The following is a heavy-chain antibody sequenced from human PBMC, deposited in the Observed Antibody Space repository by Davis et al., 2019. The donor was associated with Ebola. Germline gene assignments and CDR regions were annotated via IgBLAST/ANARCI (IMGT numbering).Heavy chain of an antibody. Sequence: PGGSLRLSCAASGFTVSSNYMSWVRQAPGKGLEWVSYISSSGSTIFYADSVKGRFTISRDNAKKSLYLQMNSLRAEDTAVYYCASPLHRRSYYYYYGMDVWGQGTTVIVSS. D-gene: IGHD3-3*01. CDR3: ASPLHRRSYYYYYGMDV. CDR2: ISSSGSTI. CDR1: GFTVSSNY. V-gene: IGHV3-11*04. J-gene: IGHJ6*02.